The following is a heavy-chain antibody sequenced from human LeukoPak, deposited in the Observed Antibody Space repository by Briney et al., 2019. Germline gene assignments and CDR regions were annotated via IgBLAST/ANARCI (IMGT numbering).Heavy chain of an antibody. D-gene: IGHD2-2*02. J-gene: IGHJ4*02. Sequence: GGSLRLSCAMSGFTLSIYGMQCVRRAPGKGREWVAFIRWDGSNKYYEDSLKGRFTISRDNSKNTLYLKMNSLSAEDTAVYYCAKDYRVVPAAIVGFDYWGQGTLVSVCS. CDR2: IRWDGSNK. CDR3: AKDYRVVPAAIVGFDY. V-gene: IGHV3-30*02. CDR1: GFTLSIYG.